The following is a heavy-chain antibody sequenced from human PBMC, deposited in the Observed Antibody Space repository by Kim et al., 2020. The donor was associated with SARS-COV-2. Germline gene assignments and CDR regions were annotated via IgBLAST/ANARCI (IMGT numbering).Heavy chain of an antibody. D-gene: IGHD3-10*01. Sequence: SETLSLTCAVYGGSFSGYYWSWIRQPPGKGLEWIGEINHSGSTNYNPSLKSRVTISVDTSKNQFSLKLSSVTAADTAVYYCARGPNAWFGYYYGSVDYWGQGTLVTVSS. J-gene: IGHJ4*02. CDR2: INHSGST. CDR3: ARGPNAWFGYYYGSVDY. V-gene: IGHV4-34*01. CDR1: GGSFSGYY.